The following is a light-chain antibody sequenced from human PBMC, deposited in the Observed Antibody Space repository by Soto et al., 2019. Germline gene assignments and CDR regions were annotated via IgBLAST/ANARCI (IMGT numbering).Light chain of an antibody. J-gene: IGLJ1*01. CDR3: SSKTSSGTLYV. V-gene: IGLV2-14*01. Sequence: QSVLTQPASVSGSPGQSITISCTGSSSDVGGSKYVSWYQQHPGKAPRLMIYEVSYRPSGVSNRFSGSKSGNTASLTVSGLQAEDEADYYCSSKTSSGTLYVFGTGTKVPS. CDR1: SSDVGGSKY. CDR2: EVS.